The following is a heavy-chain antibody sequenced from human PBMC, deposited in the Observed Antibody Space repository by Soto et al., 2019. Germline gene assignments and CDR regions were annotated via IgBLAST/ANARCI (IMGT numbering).Heavy chain of an antibody. CDR1: GYSFTDYH. J-gene: IGHJ6*02. CDR3: ARGDSTDCSNGVCSFFYNHDMDV. Sequence: QVQLVRSGAEVKKPGASVEVSCKASGYSFTDYHIHWVRQAPGQGLEWLGRINPKSGGTSTAQKFQGWVTMTTDTSISTASMELTRLTSDDTAIYYCARGDSTDCSNGVCSFFYNHDMDVWGQGTTVTVSS. V-gene: IGHV1-2*04. CDR2: INPKSGGT. D-gene: IGHD2-8*01.